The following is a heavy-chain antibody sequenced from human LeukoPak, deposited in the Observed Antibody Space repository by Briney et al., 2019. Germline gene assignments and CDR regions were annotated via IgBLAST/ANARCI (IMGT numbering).Heavy chain of an antibody. J-gene: IGHJ4*02. Sequence: ASVKVSCKASGGTFSSYAISWVRQAPGQGLEWMGGIIPIFGTANYAQKFQGRVTITADESTSTAYMELSSLRSEDTAVYYCARDPSDYYDSSGYYHAPFDYWGQGTLVTVSS. CDR1: GGTFSSYA. CDR2: IIPIFGTA. V-gene: IGHV1-69*13. D-gene: IGHD3-22*01. CDR3: ARDPSDYYDSSGYYHAPFDY.